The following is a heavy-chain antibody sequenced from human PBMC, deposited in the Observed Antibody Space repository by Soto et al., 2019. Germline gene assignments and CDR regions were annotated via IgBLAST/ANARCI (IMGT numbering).Heavy chain of an antibody. Sequence: SETLSLTCTVSGGSISSYYWSWIRQPPGKGLEWIGYIYYSGSTNYNPSLKSRVTISVDTSKNQFSLKLSSVTAADTAVYYCARFNMVRGVIIIDGWFDPWGQGTLVTVSS. J-gene: IGHJ5*02. CDR1: GGSISSYY. CDR3: ARFNMVRGVIIIDGWFDP. V-gene: IGHV4-59*01. D-gene: IGHD3-10*01. CDR2: IYYSGST.